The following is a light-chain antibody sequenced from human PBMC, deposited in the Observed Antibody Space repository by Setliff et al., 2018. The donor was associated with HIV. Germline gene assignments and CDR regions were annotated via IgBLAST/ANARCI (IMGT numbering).Light chain of an antibody. V-gene: IGLV2-11*01. CDR1: SSDVGGYDY. J-gene: IGLJ1*01. Sequence: QSALTQPRSVSGSPGQSVTISCTGTSSDVGGYDYVSWYQQHPDKAPKLMIYDVNKRPSGVPDRFSGSKSGNTASLTISGLQAEDEADYYCCSYAGSYTYVFGTGTKV. CDR2: DVN. CDR3: CSYAGSYTYV.